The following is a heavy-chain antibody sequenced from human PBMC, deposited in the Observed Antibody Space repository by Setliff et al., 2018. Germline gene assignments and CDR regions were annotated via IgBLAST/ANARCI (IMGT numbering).Heavy chain of an antibody. CDR2: MSSSSSDI. CDR1: GFIFSSYA. CDR3: AKRGPYCSGGTCHDSFDY. Sequence: GGSLRLSCAASGFIFSSYAMHWGRQPPGKGMEWVSSMSSSSSDIYYADSVKGRFTISRDNAKNSLYQQMNSLRTEDTAVYYCAKRGPYCSGGTCHDSFDYWGQGTLVTVSS. V-gene: IGHV3-21*01. D-gene: IGHD2-15*01. J-gene: IGHJ4*02.